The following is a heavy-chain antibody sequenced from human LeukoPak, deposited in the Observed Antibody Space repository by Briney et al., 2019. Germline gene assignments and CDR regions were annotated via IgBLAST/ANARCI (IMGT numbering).Heavy chain of an antibody. CDR3: ASSAGYDILTAYLLDY. J-gene: IGHJ4*02. Sequence: ASVKVSCKASGCTFTSYGISWVRQAPGQGLEWMGWISAYNGNTNYAQKLRGRVTMTTDTSTSTAYMELRSLRSDDTAVYYCASSAGYDILTAYLLDYWGQGTLVTVSS. D-gene: IGHD3-9*01. CDR1: GCTFTSYG. V-gene: IGHV1-18*01. CDR2: ISAYNGNT.